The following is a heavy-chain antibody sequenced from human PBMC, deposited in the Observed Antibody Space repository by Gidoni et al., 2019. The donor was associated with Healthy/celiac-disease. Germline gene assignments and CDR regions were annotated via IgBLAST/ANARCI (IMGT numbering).Heavy chain of an antibody. CDR1: GFTFSSYA. CDR2: ISYDGSNK. CDR3: ARAESAYGSGSYLFDY. Sequence: GFTFSSYAMHWVRQAPGKGLEWVAVISYDGSNKYYADSVKARFTISRDNSKNTLYLQMNSLRAEDTAVYYCARAESAYGSGSYLFDYWGQGTLVTVSS. D-gene: IGHD3-10*01. J-gene: IGHJ4*02. V-gene: IGHV3-30-3*01.